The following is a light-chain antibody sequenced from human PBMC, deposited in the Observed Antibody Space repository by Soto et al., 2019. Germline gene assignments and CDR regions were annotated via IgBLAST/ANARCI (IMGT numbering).Light chain of an antibody. V-gene: IGKV3-20*01. J-gene: IGKJ2*01. CDR1: QAISSSY. CDR3: QQYRNSPHT. Sequence: EILLTQSPGTLSLSPGDRATLSCWASQAISSSYLAWYQQKPGQAPRLLIYAASSRAIGIPDRFSGSGSGTDFTLTISRLKPEDSAVYYCQQYRNSPHTFGQGTKLEIK. CDR2: AAS.